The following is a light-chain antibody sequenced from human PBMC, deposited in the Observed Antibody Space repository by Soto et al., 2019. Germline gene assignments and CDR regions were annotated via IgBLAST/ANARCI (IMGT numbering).Light chain of an antibody. CDR3: QQRSNWPPT. J-gene: IGKJ1*01. CDR2: DAS. V-gene: IGKV3-11*01. Sequence: EIVLTQSPGTLSLSPGESATLLCRASQFVSTRSLAWYQQKPGQAPRLLIYDASNRATGIPARFSGSGSGTDFTLTISSLEPEDFAVYYCQQRSNWPPTFGQGTKVDNK. CDR1: QFVSTRS.